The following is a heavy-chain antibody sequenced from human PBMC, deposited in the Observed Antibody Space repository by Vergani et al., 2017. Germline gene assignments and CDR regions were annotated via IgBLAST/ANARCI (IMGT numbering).Heavy chain of an antibody. Sequence: QVQLQESGPGLVKPSETLSLTCTVSGGSISSYYWSWIRQPPGKGLEWIGYIYYSGSTNYNPSLKSRVTISVDTSKNQFSLKLSSVTAAYTAVYYCARTASSGYYYDAFDIWGQGTMVTVSS. CDR2: IYYSGST. J-gene: IGHJ3*02. D-gene: IGHD3-22*01. V-gene: IGHV4-59*12. CDR3: ARTASSGYYYDAFDI. CDR1: GGSISSYY.